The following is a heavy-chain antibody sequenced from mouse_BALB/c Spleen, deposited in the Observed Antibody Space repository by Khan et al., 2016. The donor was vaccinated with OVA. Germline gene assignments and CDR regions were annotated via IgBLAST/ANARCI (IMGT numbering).Heavy chain of an antibody. CDR2: INPNNGYT. CDR1: GYTFTSYT. J-gene: IGHJ3*01. CDR3: VKDGAYYRNDGRFAY. D-gene: IGHD2-14*01. Sequence: VQLQESGAELARPGASVKMSCKASGYTFTSYTIHWIKMRPGQGLEWIGYINPNNGYTNYNQKFKDKATLTADKSSTTAYMQLSSLTSDDSAVYNAVKDGAYYRNDGRFAYWGLGTLVTVSA. V-gene: IGHV1-4*01.